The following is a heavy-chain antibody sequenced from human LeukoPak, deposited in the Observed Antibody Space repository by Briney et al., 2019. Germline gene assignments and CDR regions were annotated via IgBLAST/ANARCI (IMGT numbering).Heavy chain of an antibody. D-gene: IGHD5-18*01. CDR1: GGSISTSSYY. Sequence: SETLSLTCTVSGGSISTSSYYWGWIRQPPGKGLECIGNIYYSGSTYYNPSLKSRVTISVDTSKNQFSLKLSSVTAADTAVYSCARLRVRGYGYGPWEGPTWLDYWGQGTLVTVSS. CDR3: ARLRVRGYGYGPWEGPTWLDY. CDR2: IYYSGST. J-gene: IGHJ4*02. V-gene: IGHV4-39*07.